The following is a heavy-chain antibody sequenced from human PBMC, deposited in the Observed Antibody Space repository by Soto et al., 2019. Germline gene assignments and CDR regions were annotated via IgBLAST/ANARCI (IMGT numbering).Heavy chain of an antibody. CDR2: ISTSIDAT. Sequence: VGSLRLSCAASGFTFSNYAMGWVRQAPGKGLEWVSSISTSIDATYYADSVKGRFTISRDDSKNTLYLQMNSLRAEDTAVYYCAKDRTVAARNFDYWGPGTLVPVSS. V-gene: IGHV3-23*01. CDR3: AKDRTVAARNFDY. D-gene: IGHD6-6*01. J-gene: IGHJ4*02. CDR1: GFTFSNYA.